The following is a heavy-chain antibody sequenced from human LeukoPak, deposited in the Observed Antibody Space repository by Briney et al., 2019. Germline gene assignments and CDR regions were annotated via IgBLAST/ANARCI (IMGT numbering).Heavy chain of an antibody. Sequence: ASVKVSCKASGYTFTGYYMHWVRQAPGQGLEWMGWINPNSGGTNYAQKFQGRVTMTRDTSISTAYMELSRLRSDDTAVYYCARGSAYYYDSSGYLDDYWGQGTLVTVSS. CDR2: INPNSGGT. V-gene: IGHV1-2*02. D-gene: IGHD3-22*01. J-gene: IGHJ4*02. CDR1: GYTFTGYY. CDR3: ARGSAYYYDSSGYLDDY.